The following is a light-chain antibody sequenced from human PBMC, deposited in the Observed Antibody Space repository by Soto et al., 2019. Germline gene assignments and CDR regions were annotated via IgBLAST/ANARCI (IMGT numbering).Light chain of an antibody. CDR2: EVT. CDR1: STDVGIYKY. V-gene: IGLV2-14*01. J-gene: IGLJ2*01. Sequence: QSALTQPASVSGSPGQSITISCTGTSTDVGIYKYVSWYQQHPGKAPNLMIYEVTNRPSGVSDRFSGSKSGNTASLTIAGLQAEDEAYYYCTSFTSSSAGVFGGGTKLTVL. CDR3: TSFTSSSAGV.